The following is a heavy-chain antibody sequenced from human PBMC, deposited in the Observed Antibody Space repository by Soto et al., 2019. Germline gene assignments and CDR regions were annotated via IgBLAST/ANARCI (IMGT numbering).Heavy chain of an antibody. CDR3: ARTKYSSSWYLYWYFDL. V-gene: IGHV3-30-3*01. CDR2: ISYDGSNK. CDR1: GFTFSSYA. J-gene: IGHJ2*01. D-gene: IGHD6-13*01. Sequence: VQLVESGGGVVQPGRSLRLSCAASGFTFSSYAMHWVRQAPGKGLEWVAVISYDGSNKYYADSVKGRFTISRDNSKNTLYLQMNSLRAEDTAVYYCARTKYSSSWYLYWYFDLWGRGTLVTVSS.